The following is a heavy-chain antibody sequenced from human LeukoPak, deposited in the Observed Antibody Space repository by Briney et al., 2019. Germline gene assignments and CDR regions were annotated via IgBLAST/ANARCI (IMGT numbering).Heavy chain of an antibody. CDR3: AKDISSGHKRAEYFQH. V-gene: IGHV3-30*02. Sequence: GGSLRLSCAASGFTFSSYGMHWVRQAPRTGLEWVAFIRYDGSNKYYADSVKGRFTISRDNSQNTPYLQMNSLRAEDTAVYYCAKDISSGHKRAEYFQHWGQGTLVTVSS. D-gene: IGHD6-19*01. CDR2: IRYDGSNK. J-gene: IGHJ1*01. CDR1: GFTFSSYG.